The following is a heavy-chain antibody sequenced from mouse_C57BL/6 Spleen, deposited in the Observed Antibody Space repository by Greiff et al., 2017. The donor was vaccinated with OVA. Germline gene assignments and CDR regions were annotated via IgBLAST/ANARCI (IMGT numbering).Heavy chain of an antibody. J-gene: IGHJ3*01. CDR1: GYAFSSYW. CDR2: IYPGDGDT. V-gene: IGHV1-80*01. Sequence: QVQLKESGAELVKPGASVKISCKASGYAFSSYWMNWVKQRPGKGREWIGQIYPGDGDTNYNGKFKGKATLTADKSSSTAYMQLSSLTSEDSAVYFCARRGDGYPFAYWGQGTLVTVSA. CDR3: ARRGDGYPFAY. D-gene: IGHD2-3*01.